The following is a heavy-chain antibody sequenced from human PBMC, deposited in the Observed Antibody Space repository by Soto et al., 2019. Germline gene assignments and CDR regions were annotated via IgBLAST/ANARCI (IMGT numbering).Heavy chain of an antibody. CDR2: IIPIFGTA. J-gene: IGHJ5*02. V-gene: IGHV1-69*13. Sequence: SVKVSCKASGGTFSSYAISWVRQAPGQGLEWMGGIIPIFGTANYAQKFQGRVTITADESTSTAYMELSSLRSEDTAVYYCASLRIFSSWYQGWFDPWGQGTLVTVSS. CDR3: ASLRIFSSWYQGWFDP. D-gene: IGHD6-13*01. CDR1: GGTFSSYA.